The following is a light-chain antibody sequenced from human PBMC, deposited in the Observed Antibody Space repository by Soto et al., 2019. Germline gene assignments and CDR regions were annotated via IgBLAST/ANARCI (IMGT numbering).Light chain of an antibody. CDR2: YDD. Sequence: QSVLTQPPSVSEAPRQRVTISCSGSSSNIGNNVVNWYQQFPGKAPKLLVYYDDLLPSGVSARFSGSKSGTSAFLAISGLQSEDEADYYCAAWDDSLNGYVFGTGTKVTVL. V-gene: IGLV1-36*01. CDR3: AAWDDSLNGYV. J-gene: IGLJ1*01. CDR1: SSNIGNNV.